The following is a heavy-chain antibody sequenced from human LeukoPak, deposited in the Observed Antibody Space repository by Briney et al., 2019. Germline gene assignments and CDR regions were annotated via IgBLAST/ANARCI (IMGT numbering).Heavy chain of an antibody. V-gene: IGHV3-7*05. Sequence: PGGSLRLSCAASGFTFSSYWMNWVRQAPGKGLEWVAKINQDGSEKYYVDSVKGRFTISRDNAKNSLYLQMNSLRAEDTAVHYCARSKNGDFDYWSQGTLVTVSS. J-gene: IGHJ4*02. CDR2: INQDGSEK. CDR3: ARSKNGDFDY. CDR1: GFTFSSYW. D-gene: IGHD2-8*01.